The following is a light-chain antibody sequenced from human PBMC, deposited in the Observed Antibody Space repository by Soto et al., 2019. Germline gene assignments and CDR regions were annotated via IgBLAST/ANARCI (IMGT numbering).Light chain of an antibody. V-gene: IGKV1-9*01. CDR3: QQVKTYPLT. J-gene: IGKJ4*01. CDR1: QDISSH. CDR2: AAS. Sequence: DIQLTQSPSFLSASVGDRVTITCRASQDISSHLAWYQQKPGKAPKLLIYAASTLQSGVPSGFGGSGSGTEFTLTTTSLQPEDFATYYCQQVKTYPLTCGGGTKVEIK.